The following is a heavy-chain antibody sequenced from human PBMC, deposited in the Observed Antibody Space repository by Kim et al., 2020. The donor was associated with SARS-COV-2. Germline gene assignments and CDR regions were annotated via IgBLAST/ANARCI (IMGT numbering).Heavy chain of an antibody. CDR3: ARNGVDFYTHYFDY. D-gene: IGHD2-21*02. CDR1: GFTFSSYG. CDR2: ISYDGSNK. V-gene: IGHV3-30*03. Sequence: GGSLRLSCAASGFTFSSYGMHWVRQAPGKGLEWVAVISYDGSNKYYADSVKGRFTISRDNSKNTLYLQMNSLRAEDTAVYYCARNGVDFYTHYFDYWGQGTLVTVSS. J-gene: IGHJ4*02.